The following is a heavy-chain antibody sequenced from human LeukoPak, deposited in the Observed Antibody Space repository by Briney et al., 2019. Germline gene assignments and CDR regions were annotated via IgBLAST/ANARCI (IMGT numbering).Heavy chain of an antibody. V-gene: IGHV4-59*01. CDR3: ARVLRPMASQYYFDY. CDR2: IYYSGTT. Sequence: SETLSLTCTVSGASINTYYWSWMRQPPGEGLEWIGYIYYSGTTSYNPSLKTRVTISIDTSKNQFSLKLSSVTAADTAVYYCARVLRPMASQYYFDYWGQGTLVTVSS. CDR1: GASINTYY. D-gene: IGHD3-10*01. J-gene: IGHJ4*02.